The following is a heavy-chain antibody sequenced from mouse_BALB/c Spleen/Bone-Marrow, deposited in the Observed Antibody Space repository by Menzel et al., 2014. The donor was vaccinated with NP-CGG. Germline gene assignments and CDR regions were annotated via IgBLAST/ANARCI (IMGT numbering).Heavy chain of an antibody. CDR2: INPESSTI. Sequence: EVKLVESGGGLVQPGGSLKLSCAASGFDFSRCWMTWVRQAPGKGLEWIGEINPESSTINYTPSLKDKFIISRDNAKNALYLQMSKVRSEDTALYYCARPGYYGYQDVWGAGTTVTVSS. CDR1: GFDFSRCW. V-gene: IGHV4-1*02. CDR3: ARPGYYGYQDV. J-gene: IGHJ1*01. D-gene: IGHD1-2*01.